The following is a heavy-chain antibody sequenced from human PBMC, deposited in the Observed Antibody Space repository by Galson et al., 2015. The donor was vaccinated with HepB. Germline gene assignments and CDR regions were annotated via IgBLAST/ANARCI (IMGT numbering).Heavy chain of an antibody. CDR1: GLTVSSNY. CDR2: IYSGGST. J-gene: IGHJ6*03. Sequence: SLRLSCAASGLTVSSNYMSWVRQAPGKGLEWVSVIYSGGSTYYADSVKGRFTISRDNSKNTLYLQMNSLRAEDTAVYYCARVHKGYYYYMDVWGKGTTVTVSS. V-gene: IGHV3-53*01. CDR3: ARVHKGYYYYMDV. D-gene: IGHD3-10*01.